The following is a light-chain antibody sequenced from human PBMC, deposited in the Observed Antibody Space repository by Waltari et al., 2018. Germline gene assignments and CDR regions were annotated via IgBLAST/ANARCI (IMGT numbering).Light chain of an antibody. J-gene: IGKJ1*01. CDR2: DAS. CDR1: QSVSSI. Sequence: EIVMTQFPATLSVSPGAGANISCRASQSVSSILAWYQQKPGQAPRPLIYDASIRATGIPDRFSGSGSGTEFTITISSLQSEDFAVYFCQQYTTWLLTFGQGTKVEIK. CDR3: QQYTTWLLT. V-gene: IGKV3-15*01.